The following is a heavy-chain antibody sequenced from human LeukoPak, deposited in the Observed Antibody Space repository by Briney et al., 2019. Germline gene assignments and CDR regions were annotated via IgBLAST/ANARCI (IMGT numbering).Heavy chain of an antibody. CDR2: ISSSSSYI. Sequence: GGSLRLSCSASGFTFSRYAMHLVRQAPGKGLEWVSSISSSSSYIYYADSVKGRFTISRDNPKNSLYLQMNSLRAEDTAVYYCARDRRLVDYWGQGTLVTVSS. CDR1: GFTFSRYA. CDR3: ARDRRLVDY. V-gene: IGHV3-21*01. J-gene: IGHJ4*02.